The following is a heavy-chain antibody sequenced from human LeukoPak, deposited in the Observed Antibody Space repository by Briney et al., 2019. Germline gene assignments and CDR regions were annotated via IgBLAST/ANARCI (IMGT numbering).Heavy chain of an antibody. V-gene: IGHV3-66*02. D-gene: IGHD6-13*01. J-gene: IGHJ4*02. CDR3: ARRRSSSWGIDY. Sequence: GGSLRLSCAASGFTVSSNYMSWVRQAPGKELEWVSVIYSSGNTYYADSVKDRFTISRDNSKNTMYLQMNSLRTEDTAVYYCARRRSSSWGIDYWGQGTLVTVSS. CDR1: GFTVSSNY. CDR2: IYSSGNT.